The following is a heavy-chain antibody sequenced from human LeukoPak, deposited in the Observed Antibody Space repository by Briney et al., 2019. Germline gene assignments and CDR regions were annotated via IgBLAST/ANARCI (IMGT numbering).Heavy chain of an antibody. V-gene: IGHV3-7*04. CDR2: IKEDGSEA. J-gene: IGHJ4*02. D-gene: IGHD3-16*01. CDR3: ARGGANRFDY. Sequence: TGGSLRLSCAASGFPFSGYWMTWVRQAPGRGLEWVATIKEDGSEAYFGDSVKGRFAISRDNAKNSLYLQMNSLGGEDTAVYYCARGGANRFDYWGLGTLVIISS. CDR1: GFPFSGYW.